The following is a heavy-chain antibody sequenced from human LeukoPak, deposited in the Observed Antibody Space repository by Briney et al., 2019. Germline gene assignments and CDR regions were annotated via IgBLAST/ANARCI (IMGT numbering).Heavy chain of an antibody. Sequence: SSETLSLTCAVYGGSFSGYYWSWIRQPPGKGLEWIGEINHSGSTNYNPSLKSRVTISVDTSKNQFSLKLSSVTAADTAVYYCARDEVATIGGYYYYYMDVWGKGTTVTISS. J-gene: IGHJ6*03. V-gene: IGHV4-34*01. CDR2: INHSGST. CDR1: GGSFSGYY. CDR3: ARDEVATIGGYYYYYMDV. D-gene: IGHD5-12*01.